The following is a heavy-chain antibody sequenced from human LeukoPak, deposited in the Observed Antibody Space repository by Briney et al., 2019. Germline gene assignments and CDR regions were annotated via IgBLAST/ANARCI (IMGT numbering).Heavy chain of an antibody. J-gene: IGHJ5*02. Sequence: SETLSLTCAVYGGSFSGYYWSWIRQPPGKGLEWIGEINHSGSTNYNPSLKSRVTISVDTSKNQFSLKLSSVTAADTAVYYCARGQRGIMVRGAFDPWGQGTLVTVSS. D-gene: IGHD3-10*01. V-gene: IGHV4-34*01. CDR1: GGSFSGYY. CDR3: ARGQRGIMVRGAFDP. CDR2: INHSGST.